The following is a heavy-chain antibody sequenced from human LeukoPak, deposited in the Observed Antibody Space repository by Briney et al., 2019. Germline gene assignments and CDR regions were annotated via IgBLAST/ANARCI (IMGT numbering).Heavy chain of an antibody. J-gene: IGHJ6*02. CDR2: INHSGST. CDR3: ARHLTIAAANYYYGMDV. Sequence: ETLSLTCAVYGGSFSGYYWSWIRQPPGKGLEWIGEINHSGSTNYNPSLKSRVTISVDTSKNQFSLKLSSVTAADTAVYYCARHLTIAAANYYYGMDVWGQGTTVTVSS. V-gene: IGHV4-34*01. CDR1: GGSFSGYY. D-gene: IGHD6-13*01.